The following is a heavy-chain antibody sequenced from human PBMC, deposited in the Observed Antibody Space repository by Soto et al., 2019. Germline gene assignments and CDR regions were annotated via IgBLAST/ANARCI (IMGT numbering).Heavy chain of an antibody. CDR1: GYTFTIYG. Sequence: APVMVPCPTSGYTFTIYGISWVLQAPGQGLEWMGWISAYNGNTNYAQKLQGRVTMTTDTSTSTAYMELRSLRSDDTAVYYCARKEYYYDRRGPRVYFYCRMVAWAYGTTVT. V-gene: IGHV1-18*04. CDR3: ARKEYYYDRRGPRVYFYCRMVA. CDR2: ISAYNGNT. D-gene: IGHD3-22*01. J-gene: IGHJ6*02.